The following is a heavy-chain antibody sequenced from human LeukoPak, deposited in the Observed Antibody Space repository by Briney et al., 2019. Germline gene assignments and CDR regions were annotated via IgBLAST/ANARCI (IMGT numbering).Heavy chain of an antibody. CDR2: VDHTGST. J-gene: IGHJ4*02. Sequence: SETLSLTCSVSDDSITMYYWTWIRQPPGKGLEWIGYVDHTGSTNFNPSLNGRVSISRDTTKNLFSLKLSSVTAADTAVYYCARALFSVTRGYFDYWGQGTLVTVSS. CDR1: DDSITMYY. D-gene: IGHD4-17*01. CDR3: ARALFSVTRGYFDY. V-gene: IGHV4-59*12.